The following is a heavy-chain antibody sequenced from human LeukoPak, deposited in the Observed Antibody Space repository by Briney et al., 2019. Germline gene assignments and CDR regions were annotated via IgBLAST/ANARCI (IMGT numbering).Heavy chain of an antibody. CDR2: INSDGSST. CDR3: ARGVAGYCTNGVCYPLDY. V-gene: IGHV3-74*01. CDR1: GFTFSSYW. D-gene: IGHD2-8*01. Sequence: GGSLRLSCAASGFTFSSYWMPWVRQAPGKGLVWVSRINSDGSSTSYADSVKGRFTISRDNAKNTLYLQMNSLRAEDTAVYYCARGVAGYCTNGVCYPLDYWGQGTLVTVSS. J-gene: IGHJ4*02.